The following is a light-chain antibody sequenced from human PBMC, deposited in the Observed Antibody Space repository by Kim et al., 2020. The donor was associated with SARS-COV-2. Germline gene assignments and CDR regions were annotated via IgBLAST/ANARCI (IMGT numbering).Light chain of an antibody. CDR1: SSNIGSYNY. J-gene: IGLJ3*02. CDR2: DVN. V-gene: IGLV2-14*03. Sequence: QAASVSGSPGQSITISCSGTSSNIGSYNYVSWYQQHPGKAPKLMIYDVNKRPSGVSNRFSGSKSGNTASLTISGLQAEDEAEYYCSSFTTHSTLVFGGGTKVTVL. CDR3: SSFTTHSTLV.